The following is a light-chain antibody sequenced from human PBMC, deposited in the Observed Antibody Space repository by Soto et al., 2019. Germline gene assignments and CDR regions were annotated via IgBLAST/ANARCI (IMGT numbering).Light chain of an antibody. CDR1: QSLSSN. CDR3: QQRSNWPPWT. J-gene: IGKJ1*01. Sequence: EIVMTQSQDTLSVSPGEKATLSCLASQSLSSNLAWYQQKPGQAPRLLIYGASTRATGIPARFSGSGSGTDFTLTISSLEPEDFAVYYCQQRSNWPPWTFGQGTKVDIK. V-gene: IGKV3-15*01. CDR2: GAS.